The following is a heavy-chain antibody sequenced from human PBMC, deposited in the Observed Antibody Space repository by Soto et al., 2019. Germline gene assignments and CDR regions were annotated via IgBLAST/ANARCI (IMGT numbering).Heavy chain of an antibody. J-gene: IGHJ5*02. Sequence: QVPLVQSGAEVKKPGASVKVSCKASGYTFTDFGISWVRQAPGQGVEWMGWISAYNGNTEYAQKVQGRVTMTTDASTSTAYMELRSLRSDDTAVYYCARDWNNSNPRFDPWGQGTLVTVSS. CDR3: ARDWNNSNPRFDP. V-gene: IGHV1-18*01. D-gene: IGHD1-1*01. CDR1: GYTFTDFG. CDR2: ISAYNGNT.